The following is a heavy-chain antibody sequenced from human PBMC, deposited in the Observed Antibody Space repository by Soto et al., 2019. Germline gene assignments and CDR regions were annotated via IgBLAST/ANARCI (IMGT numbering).Heavy chain of an antibody. Sequence: PSETLSLTCAVYGRSFSGYYWSWIRQPPGKGLEWIGEINHSGSTNYNPTLKSRVTISVDTSKNQFSLKLSSVTAADTAVYYRATLHEVAYSGGVDYWGQGTLVTVSS. J-gene: IGHJ4*02. CDR1: GRSFSGYY. CDR2: INHSGST. CDR3: ATLHEVAYSGGVDY. V-gene: IGHV4-34*01. D-gene: IGHD2-15*01.